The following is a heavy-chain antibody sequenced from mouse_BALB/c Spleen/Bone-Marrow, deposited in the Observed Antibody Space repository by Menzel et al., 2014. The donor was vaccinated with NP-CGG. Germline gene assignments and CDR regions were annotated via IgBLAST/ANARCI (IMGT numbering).Heavy chain of an antibody. J-gene: IGHJ2*01. CDR3: TRGGNWDDFDY. Sequence: EVHLVESGGGLVQPGGSRKLSCAASGFTFSSFGMHWVRQAPEKGLEWVAYISSGSSNIYYADTVKGRFTISRDNPENTLFLQMTSLRSEDTAMYYCTRGGNWDDFDYWGQGTTLTVSS. CDR2: ISSGSSNI. CDR1: GFTFSSFG. D-gene: IGHD4-1*01. V-gene: IGHV5-17*02.